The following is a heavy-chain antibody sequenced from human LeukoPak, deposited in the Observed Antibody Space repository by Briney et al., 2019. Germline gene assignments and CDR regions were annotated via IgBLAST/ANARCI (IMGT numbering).Heavy chain of an antibody. CDR3: ARLDEGFYYDGGGFLY. V-gene: IGHV5-51*01. CDR1: GYTFTNYN. J-gene: IGHJ4*02. D-gene: IGHD3-22*01. Sequence: GESLKISCSGSGYTFTNYNIAWVRQMPGKGLEFMGIIYPGDSHVTYSPSFQGQVTISADKSVGTTYLQWSSLKASDTAIYYCARLDEGFYYDGGGFLYWGQGTLLAVSS. CDR2: IYPGDSHV.